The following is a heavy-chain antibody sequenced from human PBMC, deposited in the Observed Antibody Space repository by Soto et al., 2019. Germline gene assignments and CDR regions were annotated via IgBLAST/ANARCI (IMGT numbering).Heavy chain of an antibody. CDR1: GASISGFY. CDR3: VRDGTKTLRDWFDP. D-gene: IGHD1-1*01. V-gene: IGHV4-4*07. J-gene: IGHJ5*02. Sequence: PSETLSLTCTVSGASISGFYWSWIRKSAGKGLEWIGRIYATGTTDYNPSLKSRVMMSVNTSKKQFSLKLRSVTAADTAVYYCVRDGTKTLRDWFDPWGQGISVTVSS. CDR2: IYATGTT.